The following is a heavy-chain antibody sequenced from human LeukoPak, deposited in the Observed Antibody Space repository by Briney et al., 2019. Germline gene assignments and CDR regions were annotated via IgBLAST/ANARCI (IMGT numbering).Heavy chain of an antibody. CDR3: ARSPHYGDYVRDAFDI. V-gene: IGHV4-4*02. Sequence: SGTLSLTCAVSGGSISSSNWWSWVRQPPGKGLEWIGEIYHSGSTSYNPSLKRRVTISVDKSKNQFSLKLSSVTAADTAVYYCARSPHYGDYVRDAFDIWGQGTMVTVSS. CDR1: GGSISSSNW. CDR2: IYHSGST. J-gene: IGHJ3*02. D-gene: IGHD4-17*01.